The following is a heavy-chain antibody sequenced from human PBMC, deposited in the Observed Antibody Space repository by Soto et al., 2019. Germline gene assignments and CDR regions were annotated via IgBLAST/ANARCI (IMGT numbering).Heavy chain of an antibody. J-gene: IGHJ3*02. CDR1: VGSISSYY. D-gene: IGHD6-19*01. V-gene: IGHV4-59*08. CDR2: IYYSGST. Sequence: PSETLSLTCTVSVGSISSYYWSWIRQPPGKGLEWIGYIYYSGSTNYNPSLKSRVTISVDTSKNQFSLKLSSVTAADTAVYYCASHYSSGVNNAIDIWGQGTTVTVSS. CDR3: ASHYSSGVNNAIDI.